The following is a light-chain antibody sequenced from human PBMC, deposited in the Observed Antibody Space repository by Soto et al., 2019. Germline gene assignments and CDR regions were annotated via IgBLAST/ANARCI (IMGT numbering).Light chain of an antibody. V-gene: IGLV1-40*01. CDR1: NSNIGAGYD. CDR3: QSYDRSLSARA. CDR2: ANS. J-gene: IGLJ3*02. Sequence: QSVLTQPPSVSGAPGQRVTISCTGSNSNIGAGYDVHWYQQLPGTAPKLLIYANSNRPSGVPDRFSGSKSGTSASLAITGLQAEDEADYYCQSYDRSLSARAFGGGTKLTVL.